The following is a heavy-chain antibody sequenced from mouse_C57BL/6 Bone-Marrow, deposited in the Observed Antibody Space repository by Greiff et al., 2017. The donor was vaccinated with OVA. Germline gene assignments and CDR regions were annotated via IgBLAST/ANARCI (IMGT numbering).Heavy chain of an antibody. CDR1: GYTFTNYW. V-gene: IGHV1-63*01. Sequence: VQLQQSGAELVRPGTSVKMSCKASGYTFTNYWIGWSKQRPGHGLEWIGDIYPGGGYTNYNEKFKGKATLTADKSSSTAYMQFSSLTSEDSAIYYCARSGNWVYFDYWGQGTTLTVSS. CDR2: IYPGGGYT. J-gene: IGHJ2*01. CDR3: ARSGNWVYFDY. D-gene: IGHD2-1*01.